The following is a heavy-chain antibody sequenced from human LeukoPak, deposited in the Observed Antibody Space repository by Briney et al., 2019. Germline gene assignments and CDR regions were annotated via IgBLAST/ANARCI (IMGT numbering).Heavy chain of an antibody. CDR1: GFTFSSNA. CDR2: ISGSGGST. CDR3: AKVIGSPAAY. V-gene: IGHV3-23*01. J-gene: IGHJ4*02. Sequence: GGSLRLSCAASGFTFSSNAMSWVRQAPGKGLEWVTAISGSGGSTYYADSVKGRFTISRDNSKNTPYLQMNSLRAEDTAVYYCAKVIGSPAAYWGQGTLVTVSS. D-gene: IGHD1-26*01.